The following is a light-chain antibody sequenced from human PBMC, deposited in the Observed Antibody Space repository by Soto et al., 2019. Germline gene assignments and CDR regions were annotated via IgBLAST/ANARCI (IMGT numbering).Light chain of an antibody. CDR3: CSYAGSYTSP. Sequence: QSALTQPRSVSGSPGQSVTISCTGTSSDVGGYNYVSWYQQHPGKAPKLMIYDVSKRPSGVPDRFSGSKSGNTASLTISGLQAADEADYYCCSYAGSYTSPLGTGTKLTVL. J-gene: IGLJ1*01. CDR2: DVS. CDR1: SSDVGGYNY. V-gene: IGLV2-11*01.